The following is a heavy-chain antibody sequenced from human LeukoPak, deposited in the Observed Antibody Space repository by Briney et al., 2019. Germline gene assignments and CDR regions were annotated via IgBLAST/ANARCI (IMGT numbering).Heavy chain of an antibody. CDR3: ARDSGEGGTFDH. Sequence: GGSLRLSCAASGFTFSSYSMNWVRQAPGKGLGWVSHINIVNNAIYYSDSVKGRFTISRDNAKNSLYLQMNSLRAEDTAVYYCARDSGEGGTFDHWGQGTLVTVSS. J-gene: IGHJ4*02. CDR1: GFTFSSYS. V-gene: IGHV3-48*04. CDR2: INIVNNAI. D-gene: IGHD1-26*01.